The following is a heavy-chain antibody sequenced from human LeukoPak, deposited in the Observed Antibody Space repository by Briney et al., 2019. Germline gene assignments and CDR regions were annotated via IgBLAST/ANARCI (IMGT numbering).Heavy chain of an antibody. CDR2: IYYSGSS. V-gene: IGHV4-31*02. CDR1: GGSISSGFY. J-gene: IGHJ5*02. Sequence: SQTLSLTCTVSGGSISSGFYWSWIRQPPGKGLEWIGYIYYSGSSYYNPSLKGRVIISVDTSKNQFSLNLKSVTAADTAVYYCARDRPDLMHGFDPWGQGTLVTVSS. CDR3: ARDRPDLMHGFDP.